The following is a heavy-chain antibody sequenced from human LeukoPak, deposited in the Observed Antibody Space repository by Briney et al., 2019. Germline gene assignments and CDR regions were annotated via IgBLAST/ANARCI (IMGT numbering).Heavy chain of an antibody. CDR3: ATTHPYGSGSYYKDLGWFDP. V-gene: IGHV4-39*01. Sequence: PSETLSLTCTVSGGSISSSSYYWGWIRQPPGKGLEWIGSIYYSGSTYYNPSLKSRVTISVDTSKNQFSLKLSSVTAADTAVYYCATTHPYGSGSYYKDLGWFDPWGQGTLVTVSS. D-gene: IGHD3-10*01. J-gene: IGHJ5*02. CDR2: IYYSGST. CDR1: GGSISSSSYY.